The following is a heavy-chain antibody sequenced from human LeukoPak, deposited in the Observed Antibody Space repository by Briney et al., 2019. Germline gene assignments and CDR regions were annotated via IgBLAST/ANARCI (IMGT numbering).Heavy chain of an antibody. CDR3: ARRGLLAPLNWFDP. CDR1: GGSFSGYY. Sequence: SETLSLTCAVYGGSFSGYYWSWIRQPPGKGLEWIGEINHSGSTNYNPSLKSRVTISVDTSKNQFSLKLSSVTAADTAVYYCARRGLLAPLNWFDPWGQGTLVTVSS. D-gene: IGHD2-21*01. CDR2: INHSGST. V-gene: IGHV4-34*01. J-gene: IGHJ5*02.